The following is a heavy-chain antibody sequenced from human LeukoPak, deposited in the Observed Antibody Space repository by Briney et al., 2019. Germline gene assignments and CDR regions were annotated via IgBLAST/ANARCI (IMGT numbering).Heavy chain of an antibody. CDR3: ARQGLYDSSDFWTFQH. CDR2: ISDSSGYK. D-gene: IGHD3/OR15-3a*01. V-gene: IGHV3-11*06. Sequence: GGSLRLSCAASGFTFSDYYMSRIRQTPGKGLEWVSYISDSSGYKNYADSLKGRFTISRDNAKNSVYLQMNSLSAEDTAVYYCARQGLYDSSDFWTFQHWGQGTLVTVSS. CDR1: GFTFSDYY. J-gene: IGHJ1*01.